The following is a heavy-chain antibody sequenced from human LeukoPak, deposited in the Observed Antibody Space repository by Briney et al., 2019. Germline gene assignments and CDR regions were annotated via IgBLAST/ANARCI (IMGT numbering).Heavy chain of an antibody. Sequence: PSETLSLTCTVSGGSISSSSYYWGWTRQPPGKGLEWIGRVYSSGSTNYNPSLKSRVTISVDTSKNQVSLQLRSVTATDTAVYYCARDSSSSWHNYHYYMGVWGNGTTVTISS. CDR2: VYSSGST. CDR1: GGSISSSSYY. D-gene: IGHD6-13*01. CDR3: ARDSSSSWHNYHYYMGV. V-gene: IGHV4-61*05. J-gene: IGHJ6*03.